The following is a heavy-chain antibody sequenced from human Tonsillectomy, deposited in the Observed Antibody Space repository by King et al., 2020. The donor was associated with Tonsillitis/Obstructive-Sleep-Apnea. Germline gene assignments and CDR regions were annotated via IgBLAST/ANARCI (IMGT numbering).Heavy chain of an antibody. CDR2: ASNSGGTS. Sequence: VQLVESGGGLVQPGGSLRLSCAVSGFTFSDYAMSWVRQAPGKGLEWVSGASNSGGTSHYADAVKGRFTISRDNSKNPLYLQLNSLRAEDTAVYYCAKAEGGIAVAGSFDSWGQGTLVTVS. V-gene: IGHV3-23*04. D-gene: IGHD6-19*01. J-gene: IGHJ4*02. CDR3: AKAEGGIAVAGSFDS. CDR1: GFTFSDYA.